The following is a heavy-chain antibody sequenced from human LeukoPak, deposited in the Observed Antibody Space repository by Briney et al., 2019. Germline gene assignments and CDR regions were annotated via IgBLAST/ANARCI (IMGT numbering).Heavy chain of an antibody. D-gene: IGHD1-26*01. Sequence: GSLRLSCAASGFTFSSYAMHWVRQAPGKGLEWVAVISYDGSNKYYADSVKGRFTISRDNSKNTLYLQMNSLRAEDTAVYYCARSRWELNYFDYWGQGTLVTVSS. CDR1: GFTFSSYA. J-gene: IGHJ4*02. CDR2: ISYDGSNK. V-gene: IGHV3-30*14. CDR3: ARSRWELNYFDY.